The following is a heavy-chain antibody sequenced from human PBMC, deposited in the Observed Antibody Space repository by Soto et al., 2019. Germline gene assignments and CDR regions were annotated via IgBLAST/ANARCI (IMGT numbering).Heavy chain of an antibody. CDR1: GGSIGRSSYF. V-gene: IGHV4-39*01. CDR3: ARQYCINGVCPPHLISRFFDY. D-gene: IGHD2-8*01. Sequence: TLSLTCTVSGGSIGRSSYFWGWVRQPPGKGLEWIGSVYYSGTTYYNPSLKSRVTISVDTSNNQFSLRLSSVTAADTAVYYCARQYCINGVCPPHLISRFFDYWGQGARVTVPQ. J-gene: IGHJ4*02. CDR2: VYYSGTT.